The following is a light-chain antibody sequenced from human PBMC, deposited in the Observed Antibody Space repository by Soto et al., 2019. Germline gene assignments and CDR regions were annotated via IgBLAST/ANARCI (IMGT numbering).Light chain of an antibody. J-gene: IGLJ1*01. Sequence: QSALTQPASVSGSPGQSITISCTGTSGDIGSYNRVSWYQQHPGKAPKLIIYEVTDRPSGVSNRFSDSKSGNTASLTISGLQAEDGAEYYCSSYINFNTRACVFGTGTKLTLL. V-gene: IGLV2-14*01. CDR2: EVT. CDR1: SGDIGSYNR. CDR3: SSYINFNTRACV.